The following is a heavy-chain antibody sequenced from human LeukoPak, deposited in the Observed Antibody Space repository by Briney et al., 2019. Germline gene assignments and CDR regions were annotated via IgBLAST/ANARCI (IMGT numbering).Heavy chain of an antibody. Sequence: SETLSLTCTVSDGSISSYFWSWIRQPAGKGLEWIGRIYTSGSTNYNPSLKSRVTMSVDTSKNQFSLKLSSVTAADTAVYYRARGSGWGGYNFGSLDWFDPWGQGTLVTVSS. CDR1: DGSISSYF. V-gene: IGHV4-4*07. J-gene: IGHJ5*02. D-gene: IGHD5-24*01. CDR2: IYTSGST. CDR3: ARGSGWGGYNFGSLDWFDP.